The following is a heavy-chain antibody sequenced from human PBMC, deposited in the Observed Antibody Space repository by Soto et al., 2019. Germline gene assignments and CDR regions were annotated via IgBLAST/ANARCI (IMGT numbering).Heavy chain of an antibody. Sequence: QVQLVQSGAEVKKPGASVKVSCKASGYTFTSYDINWVRQATGQGLEWMGWMNPNSGNTGYAQKFQRRVTMTRNTSISTADMELSSLGSEETAVDYCARGPIAAAGSSDYWGEGTLVTVSS. CDR1: GYTFTSYD. CDR2: MNPNSGNT. D-gene: IGHD6-13*01. CDR3: ARGPIAAAGSSDY. V-gene: IGHV1-8*01. J-gene: IGHJ4*02.